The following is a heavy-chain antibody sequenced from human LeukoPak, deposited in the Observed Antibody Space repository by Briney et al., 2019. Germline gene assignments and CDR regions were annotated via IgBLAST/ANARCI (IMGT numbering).Heavy chain of an antibody. Sequence: GGSLRLSCAASAFTFNTYWMHWVRQVPGRGLEWVSRINGDESSTNYADSVKGRFTISRDNAKDTLYLQMNSLRAEDTAVYYCAKDIPPWPMIVAFDIWGQGTMVTVSS. V-gene: IGHV3-74*01. J-gene: IGHJ3*02. CDR3: AKDIPPWPMIVAFDI. D-gene: IGHD3-22*01. CDR1: AFTFNTYW. CDR2: INGDESST.